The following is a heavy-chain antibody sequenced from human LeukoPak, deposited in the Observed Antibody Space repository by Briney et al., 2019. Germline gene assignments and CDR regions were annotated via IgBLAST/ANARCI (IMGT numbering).Heavy chain of an antibody. CDR2: IKQDGSEK. D-gene: IGHD3-10*01. CDR1: GFTFSSYC. J-gene: IGHJ4*02. CDR3: ASWKVIDY. V-gene: IGHV3-7*01. Sequence: PGGSLRLSCAASGFTFSSYCMSWVRQAPGKGLEWVANIKQDGSEKYYVDSVKGRFTISRDNAKNSLYLQMNSLRAEDTAVYYCASWKVIDYWGQGTLVTVSS.